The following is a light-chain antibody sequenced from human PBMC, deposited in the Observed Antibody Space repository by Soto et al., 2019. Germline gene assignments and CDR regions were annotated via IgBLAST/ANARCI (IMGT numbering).Light chain of an antibody. J-gene: IGLJ1*01. CDR2: DVS. CDR3: CSYAGSYTSNYV. CDR1: SSDVGGYNY. V-gene: IGLV2-11*01. Sequence: QSALTQPRSVSGSPGQSVTISCTGSSSDVGGYNYVSWYQQHPGKAPKLMIYDVSKRPSGVPDRFSGSKSGNTASLTISGLQAEDAADYYCCSYAGSYTSNYVFGTGTKVTVL.